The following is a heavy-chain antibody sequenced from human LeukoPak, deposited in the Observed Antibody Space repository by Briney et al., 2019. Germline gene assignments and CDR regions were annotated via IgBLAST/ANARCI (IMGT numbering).Heavy chain of an antibody. D-gene: IGHD2-15*01. Sequence: SVKVACKASGGTFSSYAISWVRHAPGQGLEWMGRIIPILGIANYAQKFQGRVTITADKSTSTAYMELSSLRSEDTAVYYCARQGSGNGRYYFDYWGQGTLVTVSS. CDR3: ARQGSGNGRYYFDY. J-gene: IGHJ4*02. CDR2: IIPILGIA. CDR1: GGTFSSYA. V-gene: IGHV1-69*04.